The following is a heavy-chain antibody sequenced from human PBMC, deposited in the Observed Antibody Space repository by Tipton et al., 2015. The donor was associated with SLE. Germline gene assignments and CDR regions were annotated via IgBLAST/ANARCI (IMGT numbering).Heavy chain of an antibody. D-gene: IGHD2-15*01. Sequence: GSLRLSCAASGVTVSSNYMSWVRQAPGKGLEWVSVIYSGGSTYYADSVKGRFTISRDNSKNTLYLQMDSLRAEGTAVYYCARVGYCSGGSCLYWYFDLWGRGTLVTVSS. CDR1: GVTVSSNY. V-gene: IGHV3-53*05. CDR3: ARVGYCSGGSCLYWYFDL. J-gene: IGHJ2*01. CDR2: IYSGGST.